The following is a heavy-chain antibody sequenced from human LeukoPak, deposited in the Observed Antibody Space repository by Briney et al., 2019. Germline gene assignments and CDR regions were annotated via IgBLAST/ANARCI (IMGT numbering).Heavy chain of an antibody. D-gene: IGHD4-17*01. CDR2: ISYDGSNK. CDR1: GFTFSSYG. J-gene: IGHJ3*02. CDR3: AKDASLYGXGPXAXDI. Sequence: GGSLRLSCAASGFTFSSYGMHWVRQAPGKGLEWVAVISYDGSNKYYADSVKGRFTISRDNSKNTLYLQMNSLRAEDTAVYYCAKDASLYGXGPXAXDIWGQGTMVTVSS. V-gene: IGHV3-30*18.